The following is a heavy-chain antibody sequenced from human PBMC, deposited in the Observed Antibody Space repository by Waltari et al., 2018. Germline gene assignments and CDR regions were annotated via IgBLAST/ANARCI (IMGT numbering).Heavy chain of an antibody. D-gene: IGHD2-15*01. CDR1: GYSLTESA. CDR2: FDPEYGEA. Sequence: QVQLVQSGAEVKKPGASVKVSCRVSGYSLTESALPCVRQAPGKGLEWLGGFDPEYGEAVYAQEFQGRVTMTEDTSKDTAYMELSSLTYEDTAVYYCTRDRVGYCSGGTCYSRWFDPWGQGTLVTVSS. J-gene: IGHJ5*02. V-gene: IGHV1-24*01. CDR3: TRDRVGYCSGGTCYSRWFDP.